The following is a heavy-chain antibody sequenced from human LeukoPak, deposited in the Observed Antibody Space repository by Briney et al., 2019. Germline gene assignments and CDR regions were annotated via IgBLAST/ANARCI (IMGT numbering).Heavy chain of an antibody. Sequence: GGSLRLSCAASGFTFSSYAMSWVRQAPGKGLQWVSAISGSGGTTYYADSVKGRFTISRDSSKNTLYLQMNSLRAEDTALYYCAKDHGYYDFWSGYYFHYWGQGTLVTVSS. CDR3: AKDHGYYDFWSGYYFHY. J-gene: IGHJ4*02. CDR1: GFTFSSYA. V-gene: IGHV3-23*01. CDR2: ISGSGGTT. D-gene: IGHD3-3*01.